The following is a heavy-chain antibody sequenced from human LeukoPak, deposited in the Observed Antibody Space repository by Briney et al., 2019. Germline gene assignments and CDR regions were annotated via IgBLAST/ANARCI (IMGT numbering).Heavy chain of an antibody. Sequence: HPGGSLRLSCAASGFTFSSCGMHWVRQAPGKGLEWVSAINTPGGSTYYADSVKGRFTISRDNSKNTLYLQMNSLRAEDTALYYCARDKSSGYYYFDYWGQGTLVTVSS. D-gene: IGHD3-22*01. V-gene: IGHV3-23*01. CDR2: INTPGGST. CDR3: ARDKSSGYYYFDY. CDR1: GFTFSSCG. J-gene: IGHJ4*02.